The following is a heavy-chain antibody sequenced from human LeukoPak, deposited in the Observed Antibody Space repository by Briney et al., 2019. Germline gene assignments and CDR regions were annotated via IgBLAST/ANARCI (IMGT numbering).Heavy chain of an antibody. J-gene: IGHJ4*02. V-gene: IGHV4-38-2*01. CDR2: IYHIGST. CDR3: ARAGWIITSGIDY. CDR1: GYSISRGYY. Sequence: SETLSLTCGVSGYSISRGYYWAWLRPPPGKGLEWVGTIYHIGSTYYTPSLGSRVTISVDTSKNEFSLNLKSVTAADTAVYYCARAGWIITSGIDYWGQGALVTVSS. D-gene: IGHD3-10*01.